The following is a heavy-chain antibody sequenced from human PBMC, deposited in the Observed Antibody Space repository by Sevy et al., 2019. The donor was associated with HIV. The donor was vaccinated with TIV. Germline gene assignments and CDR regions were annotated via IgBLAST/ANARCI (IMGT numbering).Heavy chain of an antibody. D-gene: IGHD3-16*01. CDR3: ARDGGNYFDY. CDR1: GFTFTSYS. V-gene: IGHV3-21*01. J-gene: IGHJ4*02. CDR2: ISSYSYI. Sequence: GGSLRLSCEASGFTFTSYSMNWVRQAPGKGLEWVSSISSYSYISYADSVKGRFTVSRDNAKKSLYLQMNSLRAEDMAGYYCARDGGNYFDYWGQGTLVTVSS.